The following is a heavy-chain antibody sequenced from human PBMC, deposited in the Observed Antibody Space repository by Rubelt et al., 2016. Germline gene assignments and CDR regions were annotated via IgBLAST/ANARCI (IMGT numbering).Heavy chain of an antibody. V-gene: IGHV5-10-1*01. CDR3: ARIPGSGSSEINWFDP. CDR1: GYSFTSYW. Sequence: EVQLVQSGAEVKKPGESLRISCKGSGYSFTSYWISWVRQMPGKGLEWMGRIDPSDSYTNYSPSFQGNGTISADKSTSTSYLQWSSLKASDTAMYYCARIPGSGSSEINWFDPWGQGTLVTVSS. J-gene: IGHJ5*02. CDR2: IDPSDSYT. D-gene: IGHD3-10*01.